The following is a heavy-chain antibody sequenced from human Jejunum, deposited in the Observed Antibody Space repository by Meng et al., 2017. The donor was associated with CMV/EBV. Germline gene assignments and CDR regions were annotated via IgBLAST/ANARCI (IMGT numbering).Heavy chain of an antibody. CDR3: TRELTRASGNWLDP. D-gene: IGHD3-10*01. V-gene: IGHV1-2*02. J-gene: IGHJ5*02. Sequence: GYTFTGYYIHWVRQAPGQGLEWMGWINPNSGGTKYAQKFQGRVTMTRDTSISTAYMEVSRLRSDDTAVYYCTRELTRASGNWLDPWGQGSLVTVSS. CDR1: GYTFTGYY. CDR2: INPNSGGT.